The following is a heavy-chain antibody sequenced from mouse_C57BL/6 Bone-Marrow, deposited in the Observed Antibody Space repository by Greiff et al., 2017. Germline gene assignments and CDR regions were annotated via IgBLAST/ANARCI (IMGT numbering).Heavy chain of an antibody. CDR1: GYSFTSYY. CDR3: ARRPLYVHYCYFDV. CDR2: IYPGSGNT. D-gene: IGHD2-3*01. Sequence: QVQLQQSGPELVKPGASVKISCKASGYSFTSYYIHWVKQRPGQGLEWIGWIYPGSGNTKYNEKFKGKATLTADTSSSTAYMQLSSLTSEDAAVYYCARRPLYVHYCYFDVWGTGTTVTVSS. J-gene: IGHJ1*03. V-gene: IGHV1-66*01.